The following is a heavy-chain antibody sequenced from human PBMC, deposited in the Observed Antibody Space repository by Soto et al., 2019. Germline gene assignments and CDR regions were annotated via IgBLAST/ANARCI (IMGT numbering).Heavy chain of an antibody. J-gene: IGHJ1*01. CDR1: GFTFRKFW. CDR3: AIQDCTNDVCLEAAVTVGGALDA. D-gene: IGHD2-8*01. V-gene: IGHV3-74*01. CDR2: ISSDGTTT. Sequence: EVQLVQSGGGSAQPGESLRLSCSASGFTFRKFWMHWVRQVPGKGPVWVSYISSDGTTTDYADSVKGRFTISRDNAKEALYLQMDRQRAEDAAVYYCAIQDCTNDVCLEAAVTVGGALDAWGQGTLVTVSS.